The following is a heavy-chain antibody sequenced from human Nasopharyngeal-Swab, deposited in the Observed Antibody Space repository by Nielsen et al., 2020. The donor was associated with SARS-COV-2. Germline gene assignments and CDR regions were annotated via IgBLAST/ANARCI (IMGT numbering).Heavy chain of an antibody. CDR3: AKDIGSYYYDSSGYYYYYYGMDV. CDR2: ISWNSGSI. J-gene: IGHJ6*02. Sequence: GGSLRLSCAASGFTFDDYAMHWVRQAPGKGLEWVSGISWNSGSIGYADSVKGRFTISRDNAKNSLYLQMNSLRAEDTALYYCAKDIGSYYYDSSGYYYYYYGMDVWGQGTTVTVSS. D-gene: IGHD3-22*01. V-gene: IGHV3-9*01. CDR1: GFTFDDYA.